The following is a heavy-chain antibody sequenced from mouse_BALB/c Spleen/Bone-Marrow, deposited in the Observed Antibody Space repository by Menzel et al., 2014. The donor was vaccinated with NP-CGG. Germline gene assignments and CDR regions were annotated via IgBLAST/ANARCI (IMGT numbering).Heavy chain of an antibody. CDR2: ISDGGSYT. J-gene: IGHJ1*01. CDR1: GFTFSDYY. CDR3: ARVVTTATLYWYFDV. Sequence: EVQRVESGGGLVKPGGSLKLSCAASGFTFSDYYMYWVRQTPEKRLEWVATISDGGSYTYYPDSVKGRFTISRDNAENNLYLQMSSLKSEDTAMYYCARVVTTATLYWYFDVWGAGTTVTVSS. D-gene: IGHD1-2*01. V-gene: IGHV5-4*02.